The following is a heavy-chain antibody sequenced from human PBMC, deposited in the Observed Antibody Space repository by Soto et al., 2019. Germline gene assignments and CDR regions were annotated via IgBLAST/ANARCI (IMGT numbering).Heavy chain of an antibody. CDR2: INPSGGST. J-gene: IGHJ6*02. D-gene: IGHD5-12*01. CDR1: GYTFTSYY. CDR3: AREWLVATIPYYYGMDV. V-gene: IGHV1-46*01. Sequence: ASVKVSCKASGYTFTSYYVHWVRQAPGQGLEWMGIINPSGGSTSYAQKFQGRVTMTRDTSTSTVYMELSSLRSEDTAVYYCAREWLVATIPYYYGMDVWGQGTTVTVSS.